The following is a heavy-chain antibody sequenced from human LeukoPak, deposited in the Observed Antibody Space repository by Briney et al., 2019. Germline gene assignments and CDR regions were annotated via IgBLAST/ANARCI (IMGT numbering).Heavy chain of an antibody. CDR3: ARSPVVVPAAIDY. CDR2: IYTSGST. Sequence: SETLSLTCSVSGDSISSSYWSWIRQPAGKGLEWIGRIYTSGSTNYNPSLKSRVTISVDKSKYQFSLKLSSVTAADTAVYYCARSPVVVPAAIDYWGQGTLVTVSS. V-gene: IGHV4-4*07. J-gene: IGHJ4*02. D-gene: IGHD2-2*01. CDR1: GDSISSSY.